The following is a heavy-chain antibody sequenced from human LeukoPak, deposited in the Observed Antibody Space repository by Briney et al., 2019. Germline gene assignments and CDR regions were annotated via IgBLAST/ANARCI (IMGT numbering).Heavy chain of an antibody. J-gene: IGHJ4*02. V-gene: IGHV3-74*01. D-gene: IGHD4-17*01. CDR1: GFTFSSYW. CDR2: INSDGSST. CDR3: ARDSGGDYGLTVVDY. Sequence: GGSLRLSCVASGFTFSSYWMHWVRQAPGKGLVWVSRINSDGSSTSYADSVKGRFTISRDNAKNTLYLQMNSLRAEDTAVYYCARDSGGDYGLTVVDYWGQGTLVTVSS.